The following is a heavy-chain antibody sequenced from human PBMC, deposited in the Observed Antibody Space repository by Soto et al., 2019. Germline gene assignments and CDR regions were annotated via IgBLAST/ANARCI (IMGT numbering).Heavy chain of an antibody. CDR1: GFTFNNFA. CDR2: IKKDGSEE. D-gene: IGHD3-9*01. CDR3: ATSSDTGYIFDF. Sequence: GGSLRLSCAASGFTFNNFAMIWVRQAPGQGLEWVANIKKDGSEEYYVDSVKGRFTISRDSAKNSLYLQMNSLRAEDTAVYYGATSSDTGYIFDFWGQGTLVTVSS. J-gene: IGHJ4*02. V-gene: IGHV3-7*01.